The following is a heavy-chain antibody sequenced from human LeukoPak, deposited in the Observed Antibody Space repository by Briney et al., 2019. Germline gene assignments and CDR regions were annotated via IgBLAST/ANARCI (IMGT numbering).Heavy chain of an antibody. CDR3: ARNSGSLPYYYYYYMDV. CDR1: GGSISSGDYY. Sequence: SQTLSLTCTVSGGSISSGDYYWSWIRQPPGKGLEWIGYIYYSGSTYYNPSLKSRVTISVDTSKNQFSLKLSSVTAADTAVYYCARNSGSLPYYYYYYMDVWGKATTVTVSS. J-gene: IGHJ6*03. V-gene: IGHV4-30-4*08. D-gene: IGHD1-26*01. CDR2: IYYSGST.